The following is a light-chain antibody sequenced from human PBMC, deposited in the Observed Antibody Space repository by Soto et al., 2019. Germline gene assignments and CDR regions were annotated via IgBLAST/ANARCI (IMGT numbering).Light chain of an antibody. CDR1: QSVSSSY. Sequence: EIVLTQSPGTLSLSPGERATLSCRASQSVSSSYLGWYQQKPGQAPRLLIYGASSRATGIPDRFSGSGSGTDFTLTISRLEPEDFAVYYCQQYGSSRTFGPGTKVNIK. CDR2: GAS. V-gene: IGKV3-20*01. J-gene: IGKJ3*01. CDR3: QQYGSSRT.